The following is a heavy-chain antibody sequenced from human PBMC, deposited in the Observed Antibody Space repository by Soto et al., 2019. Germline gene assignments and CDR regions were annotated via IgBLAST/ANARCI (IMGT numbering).Heavy chain of an antibody. CDR1: CYTFTSYG. Sequence: GASVKVSCKASCYTFTSYGISWVRQAPGQGLEWMGWISAYNGNTNYAQKLQGRVTMTTDTSTSTAYMELRSLRSDDTAVYYCARGNYYDSSGPRYYFDYWGQGTLVTVSS. J-gene: IGHJ4*02. V-gene: IGHV1-18*01. D-gene: IGHD3-22*01. CDR3: ARGNYYDSSGPRYYFDY. CDR2: ISAYNGNT.